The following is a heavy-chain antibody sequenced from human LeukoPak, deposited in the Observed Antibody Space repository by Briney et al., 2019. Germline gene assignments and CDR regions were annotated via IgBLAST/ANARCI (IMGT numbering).Heavy chain of an antibody. Sequence: GASVKVSRKASGYTFNNYAMNWVRQAPGQGLEWMGWINTNTGNPTYAQGFTGRFIFSFDTSVSTAYLQISSLKAEDTAIYYCARVGRPFYYYYMDVWGKGTTVTVSS. CDR2: INTNTGNP. D-gene: IGHD6-6*01. CDR3: ARVGRPFYYYYMDV. V-gene: IGHV7-4-1*02. J-gene: IGHJ6*03. CDR1: GYTFNNYA.